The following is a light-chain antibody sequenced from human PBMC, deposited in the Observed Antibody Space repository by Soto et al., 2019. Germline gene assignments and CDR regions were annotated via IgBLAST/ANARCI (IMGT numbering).Light chain of an antibody. V-gene: IGLV1-51*01. CDR2: DDD. Sequence: VLTQPPSVSAAPGQRVTISCSGSSSNIGGNSVSWYQQLPGTAPKPLIYDDDKRPSGIPDRFSGSKSGTSATLGITGFQTGDEADYYCGSWDSSLSADVFGTGTKVTVL. CDR3: GSWDSSLSADV. J-gene: IGLJ1*01. CDR1: SSNIGGNS.